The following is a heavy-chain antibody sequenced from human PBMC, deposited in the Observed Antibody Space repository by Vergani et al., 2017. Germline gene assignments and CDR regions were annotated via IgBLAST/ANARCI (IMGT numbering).Heavy chain of an antibody. CDR3: AKGGYYYDSSGYDTYYYGMDV. Sequence: VQLVESGGGVVQPGRSLRLSCAASGFTFSSYGMHWVRQAPGKGLEWVSAISGSGGSTYYADSVKGRFTISRDNSKNTLYLQMNSLRAEDTAVYYCAKGGYYYDSSGYDTYYYGMDVWGQGTTVTVSS. D-gene: IGHD3-22*01. V-gene: IGHV3-23*04. CDR1: GFTFSSYG. J-gene: IGHJ6*02. CDR2: ISGSGGST.